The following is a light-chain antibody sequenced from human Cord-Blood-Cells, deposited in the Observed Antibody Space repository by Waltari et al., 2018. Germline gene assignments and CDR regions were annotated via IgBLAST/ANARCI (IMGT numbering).Light chain of an antibody. J-gene: IGKJ4*01. V-gene: IGKV1-39*01. CDR1: QSISSY. CDR2: AAS. CDR3: QQSYSTPRT. Sequence: DIQMTQSPPSMPASVADRVTITCRASQSISSYLNWYQQKPGKAPKLLIYAASSLQSGVPSRFSGSGSGTDFTLTISSLQPEDFATYYCQQSYSTPRTFGGGTKVEIK.